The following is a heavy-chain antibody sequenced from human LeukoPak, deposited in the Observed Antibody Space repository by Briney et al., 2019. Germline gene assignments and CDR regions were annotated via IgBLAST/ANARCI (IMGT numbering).Heavy chain of an antibody. CDR1: GGTFSSYA. V-gene: IGHV1-69*04. D-gene: IGHD3-3*01. J-gene: IGHJ6*02. Sequence: ASVKVSCKASGGTFSSYAISWVRQAPGQGLEWMGRIIPILGIANYAQKFQGRVTITADKSTSTAYMELSSLRSEDTAVYYCARAALRFLEWSPYYYYGMDVWGQGTTVTVSS. CDR3: ARAALRFLEWSPYYYYGMDV. CDR2: IIPILGIA.